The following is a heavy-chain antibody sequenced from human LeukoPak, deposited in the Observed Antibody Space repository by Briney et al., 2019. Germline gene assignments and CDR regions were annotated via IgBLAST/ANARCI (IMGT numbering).Heavy chain of an antibody. CDR2: ISSSSSYI. D-gene: IGHD3-22*01. V-gene: IGHV3-21*01. J-gene: IGHJ6*02. Sequence: GGSLRLSCAASGFTFSSYSMNWVRQAPGKGLEWVSSISSSSSYIYYADSVKGRFTISRDNAKNSLYLQMNSLRAEDTAVYYCGREDSSGYPVLSSYYYYGMDVWGQGTTVTVSS. CDR1: GFTFSSYS. CDR3: GREDSSGYPVLSSYYYYGMDV.